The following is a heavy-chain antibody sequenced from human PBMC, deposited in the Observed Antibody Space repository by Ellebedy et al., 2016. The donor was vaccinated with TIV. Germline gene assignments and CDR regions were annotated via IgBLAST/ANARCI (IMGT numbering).Heavy chain of an antibody. CDR2: IRGSGRDA. V-gene: IGHV3-23*01. J-gene: IGHJ4*02. CDR1: GFTFSYYA. Sequence: PGGSLRLSCAASGFTFSYYAMSWVRQAPGKGLEWVAAIRGSGRDAFYADSVQGRFTIPRDTSKDAPYLQMNSLRAEDTAIYYCAKSASETMVRGSDYWGQGTLVTVSS. CDR3: AKSASETMVRGSDY. D-gene: IGHD3-10*01.